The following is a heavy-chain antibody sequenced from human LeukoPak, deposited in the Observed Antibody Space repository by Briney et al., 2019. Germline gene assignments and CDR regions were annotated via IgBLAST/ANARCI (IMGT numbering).Heavy chain of an antibody. D-gene: IGHD3-16*01. CDR1: GGSTSSYY. V-gene: IGHV4-34*01. Sequence: SETLSLTCTVSGGSTSSYYWSWIRQPPGKGLEWIGEVSPGGSTRYNPSLRSRVTISLDTSRRRFSLRLSSVTAADTGVYYCARDGGTRLGFDPWGQGTLVTVSS. CDR3: ARDGGTRLGFDP. CDR2: VSPGGST. J-gene: IGHJ5*02.